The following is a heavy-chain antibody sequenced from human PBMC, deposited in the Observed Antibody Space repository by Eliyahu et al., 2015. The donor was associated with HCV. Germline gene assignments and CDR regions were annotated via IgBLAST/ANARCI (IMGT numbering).Heavy chain of an antibody. CDR1: GFTFSSYW. V-gene: IGHV3-7*04. CDR3: ARDRRTTAGGYFGGIIDY. CDR2: IKQDGSEK. D-gene: IGHD2-15*01. J-gene: IGHJ4*02. Sequence: QLVESGGGLVQPGGSLRLSCAASGFTFSSYWMSWVRQAPGKGLEWVANIKQDGSEKYYVDSVKXRFTISRDNAKNSLYLQMNSLRAEDTAVYYCARDRRTTAGGYFGGIIDYWGQGTLVTVSS.